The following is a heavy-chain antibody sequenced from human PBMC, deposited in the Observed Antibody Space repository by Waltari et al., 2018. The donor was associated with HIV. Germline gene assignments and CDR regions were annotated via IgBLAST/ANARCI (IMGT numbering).Heavy chain of an antibody. J-gene: IGHJ4*02. CDR2: IYPGDSET. D-gene: IGHD3-22*01. V-gene: IGHV5-51*01. CDR3: ARQYYYDSDGYLGDLGY. CDR1: GYSFTDSW. Sequence: EVQLVQSGAEVKKPGESLKISCEASGYSFTDSWIAWVRPRPGKGLEWMGIIYPGDSETRYSPSVHGQVTISVDKSINTAYVQWRSLKASDTAMYYCARQYYYDSDGYLGDLGYWGQGTLVTVSS.